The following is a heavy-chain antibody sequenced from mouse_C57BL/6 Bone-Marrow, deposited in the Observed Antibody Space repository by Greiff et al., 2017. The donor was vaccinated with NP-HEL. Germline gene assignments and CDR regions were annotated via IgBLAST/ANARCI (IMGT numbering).Heavy chain of an antibody. CDR2: INSDGGST. D-gene: IGHD4-1*01. Sequence: EVKLQESGGGLVQPGESLKLSRESNEYEFPSHDMSWVRKTPEKRPELVAAINSDGGSTYYPDTMERRFILSRDNTQQPLYLQMSSLWAEYAALYYCARQSWDEAMDYWGQGTSVTVSS. CDR1: EYEFPSHD. CDR3: ARQSWDEAMDY. V-gene: IGHV5-2*01. J-gene: IGHJ4*01.